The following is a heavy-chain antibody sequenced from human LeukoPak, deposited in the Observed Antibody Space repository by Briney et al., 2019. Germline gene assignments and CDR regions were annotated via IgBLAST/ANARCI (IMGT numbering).Heavy chain of an antibody. V-gene: IGHV3-23*01. CDR2: ISGGGGST. Sequence: GGSLTLSCAASGFTFSSYAFNWVRPPPPKGRAGVCVISGGGGSTYYAESVEGRFTISRDNSKNTLYLQLITLRAEDTAVYYCAKCAYCDILTGYYPPPDSWGQGTLVTVSS. CDR3: AKCAYCDILTGYYPPPDS. CDR1: GFTFSSYA. J-gene: IGHJ4*02. D-gene: IGHD3-9*01.